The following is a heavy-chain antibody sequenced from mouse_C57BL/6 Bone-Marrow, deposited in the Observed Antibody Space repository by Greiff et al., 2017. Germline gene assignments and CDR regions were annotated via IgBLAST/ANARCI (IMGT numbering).Heavy chain of an antibody. CDR2: IYPRSGNT. J-gene: IGHJ2*01. Sequence: VQLQQSGAELARPGASVKLSCKASGYTFTSYGISWVKQRTGQGLEWIGEIYPRSGNTYYNEKFKGKATLTADKSSSTAYMELRSLTSEDSAVYFCAREAGWLLPFDYGGQGTTLTVSS. CDR1: GYTFTSYG. CDR3: AREAGWLLPFDY. V-gene: IGHV1-81*01. D-gene: IGHD2-3*01.